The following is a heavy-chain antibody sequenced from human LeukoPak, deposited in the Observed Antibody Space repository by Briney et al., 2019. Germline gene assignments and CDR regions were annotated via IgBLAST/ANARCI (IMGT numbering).Heavy chain of an antibody. D-gene: IGHD3-22*01. CDR1: GGSISSGNYY. CDR2: IYTSGST. Sequence: SETLSLTCTVSGGSISSGNYYWSWIRQPAGKGLEWIGRIYTSGSTNYNPSLKSRVTMSVDTSKNQFSLKLSSVTAADTAVYYCARDEYYYDSSGYYLFDYWGQGTLVTVSS. CDR3: ARDEYYYDSSGYYLFDY. V-gene: IGHV4-61*02. J-gene: IGHJ4*02.